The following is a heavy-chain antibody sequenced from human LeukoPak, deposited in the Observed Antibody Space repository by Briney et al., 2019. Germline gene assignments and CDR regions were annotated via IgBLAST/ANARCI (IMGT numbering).Heavy chain of an antibody. V-gene: IGHV4-39*01. CDR2: IYYSGST. J-gene: IGHJ6*03. CDR3: ASRWEELWSDYYYYMDV. Sequence: PSETLSLTCTVSGGSISSSSYYWGWIRQPPGKGLEWIGSIYYSGSTYYNPSLKSRVTISVDTSKNQFSLKLSSVTAADTAVYYCASRWEELWSDYYYYMDVWGKGTTVTVSS. D-gene: IGHD5-18*01. CDR1: GGSISSSSYY.